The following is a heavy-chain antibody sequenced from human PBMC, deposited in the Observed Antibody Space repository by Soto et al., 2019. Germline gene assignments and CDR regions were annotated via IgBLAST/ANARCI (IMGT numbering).Heavy chain of an antibody. J-gene: IGHJ4*02. CDR1: GGSFSGYY. CDR3: ARGLWGRLLWFGDSSGYFDY. V-gene: IGHV4-34*01. CDR2: INHSGST. Sequence: PSETLSLTCAVYGGSFSGYYWSWIRQPPGKGLEWIGEINHSGSTNYNPSLKSRVTISVDTSKNQFSLKLSSVTAADTAVYYCARGLWGRLLWFGDSSGYFDYWGQGTLVTVS. D-gene: IGHD3-10*01.